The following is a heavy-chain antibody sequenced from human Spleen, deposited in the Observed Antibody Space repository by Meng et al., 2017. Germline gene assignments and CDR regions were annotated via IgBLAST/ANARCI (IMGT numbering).Heavy chain of an antibody. Sequence: QVRLQESGPGLVKPSGTLSLTCTVSGGSISSSNWWSWVRQPPGKGLEWIGEIYRTGSINYNSSLKSRVTISLDKSKNQFSLKLSSVTAADTAVYYCARVGGSGSPTDYWGQGTLVTVSS. CDR1: GGSISSSNW. D-gene: IGHD1-26*01. CDR3: ARVGGSGSPTDY. V-gene: IGHV4-4*02. J-gene: IGHJ4*02. CDR2: IYRTGSI.